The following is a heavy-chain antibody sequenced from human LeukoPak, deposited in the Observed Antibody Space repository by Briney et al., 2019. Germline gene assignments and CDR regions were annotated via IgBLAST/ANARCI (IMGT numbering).Heavy chain of an antibody. CDR1: GFTFSSYA. CDR2: ISYDGSNK. J-gene: IGHJ4*02. V-gene: IGHV3-30-3*01. Sequence: PGGSLRLSCAASGFTFSSYAMHWVSQAPGKGLEWVAVISYDGSNKYYADSVKGRFTISRDNSKNSLNLQMNSLRVEDTAVYYCARVDSSGFDPFYFDFWGQGTLVTVSS. CDR3: ARVDSSGFDPFYFDF. D-gene: IGHD3-22*01.